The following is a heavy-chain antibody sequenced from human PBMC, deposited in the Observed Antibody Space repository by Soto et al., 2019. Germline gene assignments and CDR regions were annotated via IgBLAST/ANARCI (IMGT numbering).Heavy chain of an antibody. Sequence: AASVKVSCKASGYTFTIYAMHWVRQAPGQRLEWMGWINAGNGNTKYSQKFQGRVTITRDTSASTAYMELSSLRSEDTAVYYCARAPVYGDYEGSPSAFAIWGQGTMVTVSS. D-gene: IGHD4-17*01. CDR3: ARAPVYGDYEGSPSAFAI. J-gene: IGHJ3*02. CDR2: INAGNGNT. CDR1: GYTFTIYA. V-gene: IGHV1-3*01.